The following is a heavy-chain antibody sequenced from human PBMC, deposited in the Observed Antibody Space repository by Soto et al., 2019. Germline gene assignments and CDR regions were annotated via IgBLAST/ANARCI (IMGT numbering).Heavy chain of an antibody. V-gene: IGHV3-9*01. Sequence: GGSLRLSCAASGSTFDDYAMHWVRQAPGKGLEWVSGINWNSGRIGYADSVKGGFTISRDNAKNSLYLQMNSLRAEDTALYYCAKDSSGFMVRGVMIQWGQGTLVTVSS. CDR2: INWNSGRI. CDR1: GSTFDDYA. D-gene: IGHD3-10*01. CDR3: AKDSSGFMVRGVMIQ. J-gene: IGHJ4*02.